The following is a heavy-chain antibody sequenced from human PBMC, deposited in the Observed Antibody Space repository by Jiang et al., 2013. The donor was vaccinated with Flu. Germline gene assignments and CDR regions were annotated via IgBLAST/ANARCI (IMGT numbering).Heavy chain of an antibody. D-gene: IGHD3-10*01. CDR3: ARRGVRYGSGSFHSGAYYGMDV. V-gene: IGHV4-34*01. CDR1: GGSFSGYY. J-gene: IGHJ6*02. Sequence: LLKPSETLSLTCAVYGGSFSGYYWSWIRQPPGKGLEWIGEINHSGSTNYNPSLKSRVTISVDTSKNQFSLKLSSVTAADTAVYYCARRGVRYGSGSFHSGAYYGMDVWGQGTTVTVSS. CDR2: INHSGST.